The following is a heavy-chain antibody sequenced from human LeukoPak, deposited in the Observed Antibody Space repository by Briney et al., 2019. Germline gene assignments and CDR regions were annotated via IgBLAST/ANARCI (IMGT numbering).Heavy chain of an antibody. D-gene: IGHD1-26*01. J-gene: IGHJ4*02. Sequence: GGSLRLSCAASGVTLSSYAMHWVSQPAGKGLEWVSAIGTAGDTFYPGSVKGRFTISRENAKKSLFLQMNSLRAEDTAVYYCARQNTPHGNFDYWGQGTLVTVSS. CDR2: IGTAGDT. CDR1: GVTLSSYA. V-gene: IGHV3-13*01. CDR3: ARQNTPHGNFDY.